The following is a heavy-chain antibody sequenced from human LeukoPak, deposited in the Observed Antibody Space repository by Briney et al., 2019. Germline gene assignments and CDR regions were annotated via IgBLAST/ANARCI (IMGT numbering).Heavy chain of an antibody. Sequence: GGSLRLSCAASGFTFSSYAMHWVRQAPGKGLEWVAVISYDGSNKYYADSVKGRFTTSRDNSKNTLYLQMNSLRAEDTAVYYCARDGGYSYGYGLDHRGQGTLVTVSS. V-gene: IGHV3-30*04. D-gene: IGHD5-18*01. CDR2: ISYDGSNK. CDR3: ARDGGYSYGYGLDH. J-gene: IGHJ4*02. CDR1: GFTFSSYA.